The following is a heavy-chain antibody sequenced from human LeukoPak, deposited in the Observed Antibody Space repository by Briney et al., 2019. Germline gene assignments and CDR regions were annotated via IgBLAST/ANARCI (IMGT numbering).Heavy chain of an antibody. CDR2: ISSSSSTI. CDR1: GFTFSSYS. CDR3: ARGSSGSYYTLFDY. J-gene: IGHJ4*02. V-gene: IGHV3-48*01. Sequence: PGGSLRLSCAASGFTFSSYSMNWVRQAPGKGLEWVSYISSSSSTIYYADSVKGRFTISRDNAKNSLYLQMNSLRAEDTAVYYCARGSSGSYYTLFDYWGQGTLVTVSS. D-gene: IGHD1-26*01.